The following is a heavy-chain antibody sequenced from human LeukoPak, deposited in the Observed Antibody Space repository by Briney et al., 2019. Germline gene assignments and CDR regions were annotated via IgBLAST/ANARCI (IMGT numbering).Heavy chain of an antibody. D-gene: IGHD1-26*01. Sequence: ASVKVSCKASGGTFSNYVISWVRQAPGQGLEWMGWISSYNGNTNYAQKLQGRVTMTTDTSTSTAYMELRSLRSDDTAVYYCARTRNYSGNYYYYYMDVWGKGTTVTISS. J-gene: IGHJ6*03. CDR3: ARTRNYSGNYYYYYMDV. V-gene: IGHV1-18*01. CDR1: GGTFSNYV. CDR2: ISSYNGNT.